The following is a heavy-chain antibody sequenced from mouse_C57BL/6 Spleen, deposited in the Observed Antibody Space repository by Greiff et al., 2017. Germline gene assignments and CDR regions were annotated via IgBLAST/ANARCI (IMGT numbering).Heavy chain of an antibody. V-gene: IGHV1-72*01. Sequence: QVQLQQPGAELVKPGASVKLSCKASGYTFTSYWMHWVKQRPGRGLEWIGRIDPNRGGTKYNEKFKSKATLTVDKPSSTAYMQLSSLTSEDSAVWYGASQITTAPWYFDVWGTGATVTVSS. CDR3: ASQITTAPWYFDV. CDR2: IDPNRGGT. J-gene: IGHJ1*03. D-gene: IGHD1-2*01. CDR1: GYTFTSYW.